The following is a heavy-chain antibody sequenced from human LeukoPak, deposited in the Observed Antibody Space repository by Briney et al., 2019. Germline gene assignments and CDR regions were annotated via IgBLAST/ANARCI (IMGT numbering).Heavy chain of an antibody. Sequence: GGSLRLSCAASGVTFADAWMSWARQAPGKGREWVGRIENKVDGGTILYAAPVKGRFTITRDDSKSTLYLQMNSLRTEDTAVYYCRVDSSGLRWGQGTLVTVSS. CDR3: RVDSSGLR. CDR1: GVTFADAW. CDR2: IENKVDGGTI. V-gene: IGHV3-15*04. D-gene: IGHD3-22*01. J-gene: IGHJ4*02.